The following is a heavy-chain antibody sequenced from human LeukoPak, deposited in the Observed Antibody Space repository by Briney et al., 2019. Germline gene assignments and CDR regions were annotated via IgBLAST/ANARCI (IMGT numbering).Heavy chain of an antibody. J-gene: IGHJ4*02. D-gene: IGHD3-3*01. CDR3: AKDRITIFGVVTPYYFDY. V-gene: IGHV3-23*01. CDR1: GFTFSSYA. CDR2: ISGSGGST. Sequence: PGGSLRLSCAASGFTFSSYAMSWVRQAPGKGLEWVSAISGSGGSTYYADSVKGRFTISRDNSKNTLYLQMNSLRAEDTAVYYCAKDRITIFGVVTPYYFDYWGQGTLVTVSS.